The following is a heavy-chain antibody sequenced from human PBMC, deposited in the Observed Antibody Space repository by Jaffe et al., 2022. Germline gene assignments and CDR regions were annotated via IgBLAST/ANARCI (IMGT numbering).Heavy chain of an antibody. V-gene: IGHV4-38-2*02. Sequence: QVQLQESGPGLVKPSETLSLTCTVSDYSISSGYLWGWIRQPPARGLEWIGSIYHDGTTYYNPSLRSRVTIAVDTSKNQFSLKLTSVTAADTAIYYCARQWRQLVTDYWGQGTLVTVSS. CDR1: DYSISSGYL. CDR2: IYHDGTT. CDR3: ARQWRQLVTDY. D-gene: IGHD1-1*01. J-gene: IGHJ4*02.